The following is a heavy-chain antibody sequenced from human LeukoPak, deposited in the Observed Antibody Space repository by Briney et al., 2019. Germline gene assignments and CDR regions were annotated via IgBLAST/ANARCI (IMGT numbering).Heavy chain of an antibody. V-gene: IGHV3-30*02. CDR2: IRFVGSTK. Sequence: HAGGSLRLSCVASGITFRSSSMHWVRQAPGKGLEWLAFIRFVGSTKHYADSVKGRFTVSRDNSKSTLYLQMNSLRAEDTAVYYCAQPDFWGQGTLVTVSS. J-gene: IGHJ4*02. CDR1: GITFRSSS. CDR3: AQPDF.